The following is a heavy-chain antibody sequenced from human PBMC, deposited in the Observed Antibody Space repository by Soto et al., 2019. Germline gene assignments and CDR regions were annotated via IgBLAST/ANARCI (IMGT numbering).Heavy chain of an antibody. J-gene: IGHJ3*02. V-gene: IGHV4-30-4*01. CDR1: GGSIISGDYY. CDR2: IYYSGST. D-gene: IGHD4-17*01. Sequence: SETLSLTCTVSGGSIISGDYYWSWIRQPPGKGLEWIGYIYYSGSTYCNPSLKSRVTISVDTSKNQFSLKLSSVTAADTAVYYCARADYGGNSPPFRAFDIWGQGTMVT. CDR3: ARADYGGNSPPFRAFDI.